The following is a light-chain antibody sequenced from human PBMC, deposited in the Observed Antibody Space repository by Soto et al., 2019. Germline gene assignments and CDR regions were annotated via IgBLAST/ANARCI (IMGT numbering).Light chain of an antibody. Sequence: DIQMTHSPSTLSASVGDRLTITCRASHSISSWLAWYQQKPGNAPNLLISDASSVESGVPPRFSGSGSGTEVTLTSSSRQPDDFATYYCQQSNSYSWTIGQGNKVEIK. CDR2: DAS. J-gene: IGKJ1*01. V-gene: IGKV1-5*01. CDR3: QQSNSYSWT. CDR1: HSISSW.